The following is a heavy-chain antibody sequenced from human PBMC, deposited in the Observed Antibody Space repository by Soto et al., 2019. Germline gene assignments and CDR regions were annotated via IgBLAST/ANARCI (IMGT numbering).Heavy chain of an antibody. J-gene: IGHJ4*02. V-gene: IGHV1-18*01. CDR1: GYTFTSYG. D-gene: IGHD2-8*01. CDR2: ISAYNGNT. CDR3: ARVLHGYCTNGVCSTARRHPLADLDY. Sequence: QVQLVQSGAEVKKPGASVKVSCKASGYTFTSYGISWVRQAPGQGLEWMGWISAYNGNTNYAQKLQGRVTMTTDTSTGTAYMELRSLRSDDTAVYYCARVLHGYCTNGVCSTARRHPLADLDYWGQGTLVTVSS.